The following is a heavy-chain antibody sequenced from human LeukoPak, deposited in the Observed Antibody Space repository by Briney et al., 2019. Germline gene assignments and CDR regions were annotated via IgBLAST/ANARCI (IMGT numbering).Heavy chain of an antibody. V-gene: IGHV3-23*01. CDR1: GFTFSIYA. Sequence: GGSLTLSCAASGFTFSIYAMSWVRHAPGEGLEWVSAISGSGGSTFYADSVKGGFTIPKDNTKNTLYLQMNSLKAEDTAVYYCAKEGQQLATAWDYWGQGTLVTVSS. J-gene: IGHJ4*02. CDR2: ISGSGGST. D-gene: IGHD6-13*01. CDR3: AKEGQQLATAWDY.